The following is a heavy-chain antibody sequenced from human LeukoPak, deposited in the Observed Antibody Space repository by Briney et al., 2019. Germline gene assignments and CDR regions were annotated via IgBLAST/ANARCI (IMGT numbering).Heavy chain of an antibody. CDR1: GGSISSGDYY. J-gene: IGHJ3*02. D-gene: IGHD4-17*01. V-gene: IGHV4-30-4*01. CDR2: IYYSGST. CDR3: ARGGDHDAFDI. Sequence: SSETLSLTCTVSGGSISSGDYYWSWIRQPPGKGLEWIGYIYYSGSTYYNPSLKSRVTISVDTSKNQFSLKLSSVTAADTAVYYCARGGDHDAFDIWGQGTMVTVSS.